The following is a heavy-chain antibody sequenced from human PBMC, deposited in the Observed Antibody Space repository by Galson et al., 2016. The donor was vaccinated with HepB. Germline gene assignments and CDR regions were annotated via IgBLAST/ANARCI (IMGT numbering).Heavy chain of an antibody. Sequence: SLRLSCADSTFTFSNYWMTWVRQAPGKGLEWVANIKPDGSEKYYVDSVKGRFTISRDNAKNSLYLQMNSLRAEDTAAYYCARRSCTAGRCYSASYLCFDSWGQGTLVTVSS. CDR1: TFTFSNYW. CDR3: ARRSCTAGRCYSASYLCFDS. D-gene: IGHD2-15*01. J-gene: IGHJ4*02. V-gene: IGHV3-7*01. CDR2: IKPDGSEK.